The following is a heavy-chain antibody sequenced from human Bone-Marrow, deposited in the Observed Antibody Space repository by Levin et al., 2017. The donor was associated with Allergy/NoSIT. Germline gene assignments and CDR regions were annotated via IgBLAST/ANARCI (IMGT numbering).Heavy chain of an antibody. D-gene: IGHD2-21*01. V-gene: IGHV1-8*01. J-gene: IGHJ3*02. CDR3: ARGGGLVSWVVVIATATTNAFDS. CDR2: MNPNSGNT. Sequence: ASVKVSCKASGYTFTSYDINWVRQATGQGLEWMGWMNPNSGNTGYAQKFQGRVTMTRNTSISTAYMELSSLRSEDTAVYYCARGGGLVSWVVVIATATTNAFDSWGQGTMVTVSS. CDR1: GYTFTSYD.